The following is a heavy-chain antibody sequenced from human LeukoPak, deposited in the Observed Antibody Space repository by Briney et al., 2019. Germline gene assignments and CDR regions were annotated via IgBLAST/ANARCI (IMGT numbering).Heavy chain of an antibody. Sequence: ASVEVSCKASGGTFSSYAISWVRQAPGQGLEWMGGIIPIFGTANYAQKFQGRVTITADESTSAAYMELSSLRSEDTAVYYCARGPPPWYQAFDYWGQGTLVTVSS. CDR3: ARGPPPWYQAFDY. D-gene: IGHD2-2*01. J-gene: IGHJ4*02. CDR1: GGTFSSYA. CDR2: IIPIFGTA. V-gene: IGHV1-69*13.